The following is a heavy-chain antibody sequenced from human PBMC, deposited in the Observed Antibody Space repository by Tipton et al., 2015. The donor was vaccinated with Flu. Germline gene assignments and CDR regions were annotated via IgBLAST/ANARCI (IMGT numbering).Heavy chain of an antibody. D-gene: IGHD5-24*01. CDR1: GGSISTYY. J-gene: IGHJ3*02. CDR3: ARGLRDGYNPHDAFDI. CDR2: IYYSGST. Sequence: TLSLTCTVSGGSISTYYWSWIRQPPGKGLEWLGYIYYSGSTNYNPSLKSRVTISVDTSKNQFSLKLSSVTAADTAVYYCARGLRDGYNPHDAFDIWGQGTMVTVSS. V-gene: IGHV4-59*01.